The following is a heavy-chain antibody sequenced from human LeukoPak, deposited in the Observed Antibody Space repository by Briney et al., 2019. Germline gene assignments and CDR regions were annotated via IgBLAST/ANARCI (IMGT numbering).Heavy chain of an antibody. CDR3: ANDLLWQRLVRDDY. V-gene: IGHV3-23*01. J-gene: IGHJ4*02. Sequence: GGSLRLSCAASGFTFSSYAMSWVRQAPGKGLEWVSAISGSSGSTYYADSVKGRFTISRDNSKNTLYLQMNSLRAEDTAVYYCANDLLWQRLVRDDYWGQGTLVTVSS. CDR1: GFTFSSYA. D-gene: IGHD6-13*01. CDR2: ISGSSGST.